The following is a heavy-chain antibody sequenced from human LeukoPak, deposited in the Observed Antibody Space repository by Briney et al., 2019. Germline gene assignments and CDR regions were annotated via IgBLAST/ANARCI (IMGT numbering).Heavy chain of an antibody. CDR2: VHYLGST. Sequence: SETLSLICTVSGASITSYFWTWIRQPPGKGLEVIGYVHYLGSTNYNPSLKSRVTISLDTSKNHFSLKLTSASAADTAVYYCARQNAYLVSGPLDCWGQGALVTVSS. CDR1: GASITSYF. CDR3: ARQNAYLVSGPLDC. D-gene: IGHD3-16*01. J-gene: IGHJ4*02. V-gene: IGHV4-59*01.